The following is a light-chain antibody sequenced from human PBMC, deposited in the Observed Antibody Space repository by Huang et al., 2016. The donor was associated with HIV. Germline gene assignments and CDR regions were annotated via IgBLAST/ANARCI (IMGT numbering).Light chain of an antibody. Sequence: EIVLTQSPATLSLSAGERATLSCGARQSHSSSYLAWYQQKPGLAPKLLIYDASIRATGIPDRFNGSGSGTDFTLTISRLEPEDFAVYYCQQYGSSPLTFGGGTKVEIK. CDR3: QQYGSSPLT. CDR1: QSHSSSY. V-gene: IGKV3D-20*01. CDR2: DAS. J-gene: IGKJ4*01.